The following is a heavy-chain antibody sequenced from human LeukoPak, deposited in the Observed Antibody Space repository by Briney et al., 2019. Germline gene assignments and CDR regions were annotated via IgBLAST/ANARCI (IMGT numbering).Heavy chain of an antibody. V-gene: IGHV3-11*01. CDR2: ISSGGTLT. CDR3: ARDQVEFASPWDV. J-gene: IGHJ6*04. Sequence: GGSLRLSCAVSGFTFSDYYMSWIRQAPGEGRGWVSYISSGGTLTYYADSVKGRFTISRDNAKNSLYLQINSLRVEDTAVYYCARDQVEFASPWDVWGKGTTVIVSS. D-gene: IGHD2-2*01. CDR1: GFTFSDYY.